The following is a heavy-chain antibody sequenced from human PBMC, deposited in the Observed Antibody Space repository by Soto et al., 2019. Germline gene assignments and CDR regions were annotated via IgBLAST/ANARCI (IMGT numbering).Heavy chain of an antibody. CDR2: IYYSGST. Sequence: PSETLSLTCTVSGGSISDFYWSWIRQPPGKGLEWIGYIYYSGSTNYNPSLKSRVTISVDTSKNQFSLNLRSMSPADTAVYYCARVGGLAARTFDCWGPGTLVTVSS. V-gene: IGHV4-59*01. CDR1: GGSISDFY. D-gene: IGHD6-6*01. J-gene: IGHJ4*02. CDR3: ARVGGLAARTFDC.